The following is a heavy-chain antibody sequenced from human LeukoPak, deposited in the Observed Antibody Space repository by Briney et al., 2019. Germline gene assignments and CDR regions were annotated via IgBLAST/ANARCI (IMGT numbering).Heavy chain of an antibody. CDR3: ARDSYYDSSGYSVWFDY. CDR2: ISSSGSTK. Sequence: GGSLRLSCAASGFTFSNYEMNWVRQAPGKGLEWVSDISSSGSTKDYADSVKGRFTISRDNAKDSLYLQMNSLRVEDTAVYYCARDSYYDSSGYSVWFDYWGQGTLVTVSS. D-gene: IGHD3-22*01. V-gene: IGHV3-48*03. J-gene: IGHJ4*02. CDR1: GFTFSNYE.